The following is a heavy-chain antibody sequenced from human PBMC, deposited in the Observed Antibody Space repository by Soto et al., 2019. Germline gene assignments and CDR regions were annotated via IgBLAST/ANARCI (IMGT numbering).Heavy chain of an antibody. V-gene: IGHV5-10-1*01. J-gene: IGHJ6*02. D-gene: IGHD6-6*01. CDR1: GYSFTSYW. CDR3: ARWYSSSSHYYYYGMDV. CDR2: IDPSDSYT. Sequence: PGESLKISCKGSGYSFTSYWISWVRQMPGKGLEWMGRIDPSDSYTNYSPSFQGHVTISADKSISTAYLQWSSLKASDTAMYYCARWYSSSSHYYYYGMDVWGQGTTVTVSS.